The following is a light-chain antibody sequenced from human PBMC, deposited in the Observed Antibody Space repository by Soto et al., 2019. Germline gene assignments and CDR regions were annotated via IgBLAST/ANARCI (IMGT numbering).Light chain of an antibody. CDR2: VVS. V-gene: IGLV2-8*01. CDR3: SSYAGSNNYV. CDR1: SSDVGDYNY. Sequence: QSALTQPPSASGSAGQSVTISCTGTSSDVGDYNYLSWYQQRPGKAPKLMIYVVSKRPSGVPDRFSGSKSGNTASLTVSGLQAEDEADYYCSSYAGSNNYVFGTGTKLTVL. J-gene: IGLJ1*01.